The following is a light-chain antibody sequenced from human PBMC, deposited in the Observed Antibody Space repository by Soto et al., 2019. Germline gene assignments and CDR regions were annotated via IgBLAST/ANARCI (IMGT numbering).Light chain of an antibody. J-gene: IGLJ1*01. V-gene: IGLV2-8*01. Sequence: QSALTQPPSASGSPGQSVTISCTGTSSDVGGYNYVSWYQQHPGKAPKLMIYEVTKRPSGVPDRFSGSKSGNTASLTVSGLQAEDEADYFCCSHAGDNTYVFGIGTKVTVL. CDR3: CSHAGDNTYV. CDR2: EVT. CDR1: SSDVGGYNY.